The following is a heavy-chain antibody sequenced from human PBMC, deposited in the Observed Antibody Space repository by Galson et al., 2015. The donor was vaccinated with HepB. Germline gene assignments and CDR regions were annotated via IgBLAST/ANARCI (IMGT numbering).Heavy chain of an antibody. Sequence: SETLSLTCTVSGGSVSSGSYYWSWIRQPPGKGLEWIGYIYYSGITHSNPSLKSRVTISVDTSKNQFSLKLNSVTAAGTAVYYCATIVILPTNILTMDTVYYYGMDVWGQGTTVTVSS. D-gene: IGHD2/OR15-2a*01. V-gene: IGHV4-61*01. CDR2: IYYSGIT. CDR1: GGSVSSGSYY. CDR3: ATIVILPTNILTMDTVYYYGMDV. J-gene: IGHJ6*02.